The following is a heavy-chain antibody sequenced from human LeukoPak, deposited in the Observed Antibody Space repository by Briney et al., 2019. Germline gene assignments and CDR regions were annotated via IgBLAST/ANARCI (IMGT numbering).Heavy chain of an antibody. V-gene: IGHV4-34*01. CDR1: GGSFNGYY. D-gene: IGHD1-26*01. CDR3: ASTPRIVGAKRYYYYYYMDV. CDR2: INHSGST. J-gene: IGHJ6*03. Sequence: SETLSLTCAVFGGSFNGYYWSWIRQPPGKGLEWLGEINHSGSTNYNPSLKSRVTISVDTSKNQFSLKLSSVTAADTAVYYCASTPRIVGAKRYYYYYYMDVWGKGTTVTVSS.